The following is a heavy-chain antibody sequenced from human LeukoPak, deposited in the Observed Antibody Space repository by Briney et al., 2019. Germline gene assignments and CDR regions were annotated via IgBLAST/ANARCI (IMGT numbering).Heavy chain of an antibody. J-gene: IGHJ4*02. CDR2: FDPEDGET. CDR1: GYTLTELS. CDR3: ATPRHKYYYGSGSYYSPFAY. V-gene: IGHV1-24*01. D-gene: IGHD3-10*01. Sequence: GASVKVSCKVSGYTLTELSMHWVRQAPGKGLEWMGGFDPEDGETIYAQKFQGRVTMTEDTSTDTAYMELSSLRSEDTAVYYCATPRHKYYYGSGSYYSPFAYWGQETLVTVSS.